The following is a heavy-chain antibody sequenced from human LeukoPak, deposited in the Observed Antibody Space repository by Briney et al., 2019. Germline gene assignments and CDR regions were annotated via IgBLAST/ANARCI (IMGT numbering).Heavy chain of an antibody. CDR3: ARGDILTGYPCDY. CDR1: GGSISSYY. Sequence: SETLSLTCTVSGGSISSYYWSWIRQPPGKGLEWIGYIYYSGSTNYNPSLKSRVTISVDTSKNQFSLKPSSVTAADTAVYYCARGDILTGYPCDYWGQGTLVTVSS. CDR2: IYYSGST. D-gene: IGHD3-9*01. V-gene: IGHV4-59*01. J-gene: IGHJ4*02.